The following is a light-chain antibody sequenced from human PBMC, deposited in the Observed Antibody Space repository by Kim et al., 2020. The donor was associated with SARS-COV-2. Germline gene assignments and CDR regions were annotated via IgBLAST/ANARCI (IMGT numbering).Light chain of an antibody. Sequence: EIVMTQSPATLSVSPGERATLSCRASQGVSSYLVWYQQKPGQAPRLLIYGASTRAPGIPARFSGSGSGTEFTLTISSLQSEDFAVYYCQQYNNWPRTFGQGTKVDIK. J-gene: IGKJ1*01. CDR3: QQYNNWPRT. V-gene: IGKV3-15*01. CDR1: QGVSSY. CDR2: GAS.